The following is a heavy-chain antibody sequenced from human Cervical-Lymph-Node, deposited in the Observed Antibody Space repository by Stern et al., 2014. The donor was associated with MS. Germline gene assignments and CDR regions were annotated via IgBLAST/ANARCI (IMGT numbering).Heavy chain of an antibody. J-gene: IGHJ3*02. V-gene: IGHV1-8*01. CDR3: ARGLLGSENAFDI. D-gene: IGHD2-15*01. CDR1: GYTFTTFD. CDR2: MNPKSGDK. Sequence: QVQLGQSGAEVKKPGASVKVSCKASGYTFTTFDINWVRQATGQGLEWMGWMNPKSGDKGYAQKFQGRVTMTRNTSISTAYMELSSLGSEDTAVYYCARGLLGSENAFDIWGQGTMVTVSS.